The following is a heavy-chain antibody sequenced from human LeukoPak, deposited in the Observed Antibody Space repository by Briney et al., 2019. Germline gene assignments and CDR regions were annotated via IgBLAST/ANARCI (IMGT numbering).Heavy chain of an antibody. J-gene: IGHJ4*02. V-gene: IGHV4-4*07. D-gene: IGHD2-21*02. CDR3: ARDNVVVTAIPFDY. CDR2: IYTSGST. CDR1: GGSISSYY. Sequence: SETLSLTCTVSGGSISSYYWSWIRQPDGKGMEWIGRIYTSGSTNYNPSLKSRVTMSVDTSKNQFSLKLSSVTAADTAVYYCARDNVVVTAIPFDYWGQGTLVTVSS.